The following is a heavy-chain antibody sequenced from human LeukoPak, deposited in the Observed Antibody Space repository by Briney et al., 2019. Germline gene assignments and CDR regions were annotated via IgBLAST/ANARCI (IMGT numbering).Heavy chain of an antibody. CDR2: ISGRGVST. V-gene: IGHV3-23*01. CDR1: GFTFSTYA. J-gene: IGHJ4*02. D-gene: IGHD5-12*01. CDR3: AKVRYVGYHFAI. Sequence: PGGSVSLSCAPSGFTFSTYAMSWVRHAPGEGREWVSAISGRGVSTYYADSVEGRFAISRDNSENTLFLQMNSLRAEDTAVYYCAKVRYVGYHFAIWGQGALVTVTS.